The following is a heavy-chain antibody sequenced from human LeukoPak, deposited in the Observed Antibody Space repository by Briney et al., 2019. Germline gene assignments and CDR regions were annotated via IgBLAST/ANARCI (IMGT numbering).Heavy chain of an antibody. CDR2: ISAYNGNT. V-gene: IGHV1-18*01. Sequence: ASVKVSCKASGYTFTSYGISWVRQAPGQGLEWMGWISAYNGNTNYAQKLQGRVTMTTDTSTSTAYMELRSLRSDDTAVYYCARDPGETYYDFWGGCHTYYFDYWGQGTLVTVSS. CDR3: ARDPGETYYDFWGGCHTYYFDY. CDR1: GYTFTSYG. D-gene: IGHD3-3*01. J-gene: IGHJ4*02.